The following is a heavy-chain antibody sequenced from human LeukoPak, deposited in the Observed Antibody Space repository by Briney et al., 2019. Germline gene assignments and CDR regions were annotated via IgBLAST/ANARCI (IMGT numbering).Heavy chain of an antibody. CDR1: GFTFSSYA. CDR3: VKDQLRAGGDY. Sequence: GGSLRLSCAASGFTFSSYAMSWVRQAPGKGLEYVSAISSNGGSTYYADSVKGRFTISRDNSKNTLYLQMSSLRAEDTAVYYCVKDQLRAGGDYWGQGTLVTVSS. J-gene: IGHJ4*02. CDR2: ISSNGGST. V-gene: IGHV3-64D*06. D-gene: IGHD5-24*01.